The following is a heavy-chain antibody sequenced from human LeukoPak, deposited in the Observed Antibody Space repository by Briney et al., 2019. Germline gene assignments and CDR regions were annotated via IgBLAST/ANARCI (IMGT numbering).Heavy chain of an antibody. CDR1: GFTFSSYA. CDR3: AKVNYYGSGPMDV. CDR2: ISGSGGST. V-gene: IGHV3-23*01. Sequence: GGSLRLSCAASGFTFSSYAMSWVRQAPGEGLEWVSAISGSGGSTYYADSVKGRFTISRDNSKNTLYLQMNSLRAEDTAVYYCAKVNYYGSGPMDVWGQGTTVTVSS. D-gene: IGHD3-10*01. J-gene: IGHJ6*02.